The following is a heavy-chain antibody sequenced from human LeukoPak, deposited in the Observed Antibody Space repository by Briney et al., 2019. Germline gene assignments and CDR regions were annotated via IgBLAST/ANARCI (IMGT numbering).Heavy chain of an antibody. CDR3: ALYDLYYVSSANVYYFYY. Sequence: GGSLRLSCAASGFTFSVYAITWLRQAPGKGLEWVSSITGSGDYTYYIDSVKGRFTISRDNSKNILYLQMNTLRGEDTALYYCALYDLYYVSSANVYYFYYWGQGTLVAVSS. D-gene: IGHD3-22*01. J-gene: IGHJ4*02. CDR1: GFTFSVYA. V-gene: IGHV3-23*01. CDR2: ITGSGDYT.